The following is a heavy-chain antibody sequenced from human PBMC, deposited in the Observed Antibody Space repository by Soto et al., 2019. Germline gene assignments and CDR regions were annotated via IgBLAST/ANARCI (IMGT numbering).Heavy chain of an antibody. CDR3: ARALGVTVTSSCNWFDP. J-gene: IGHJ5*02. CDR1: GGTFSSYA. Sequence: GASVKVSCKASGGTFSSYAISWVRQAPGQGLEWMGGIIPIFGTANYAQKFQGRVTITADESTSTAYMELSSLRSEDTAVYYCARALGVTVTSSCNWFDPWGQGTLVTVSS. V-gene: IGHV1-69*13. CDR2: IIPIFGTA. D-gene: IGHD4-4*01.